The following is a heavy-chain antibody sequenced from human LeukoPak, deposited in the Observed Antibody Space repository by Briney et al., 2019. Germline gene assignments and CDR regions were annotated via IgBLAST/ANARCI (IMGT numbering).Heavy chain of an antibody. CDR3: ARYDSSGYCDAFDI. V-gene: IGHV4-4*02. Sequence: NPSGTLSLTCAVTGGSINNHKWWSWMRQSPGKGLEWLGEIFYSGSPNYNPSFKSRIVMSVDKSNNQFSLILTSVTVADTAVYYCARYDSSGYCDAFDIWGQGTMVTVSS. CDR2: IFYSGSP. CDR1: GGSINNHKW. J-gene: IGHJ3*02. D-gene: IGHD3-22*01.